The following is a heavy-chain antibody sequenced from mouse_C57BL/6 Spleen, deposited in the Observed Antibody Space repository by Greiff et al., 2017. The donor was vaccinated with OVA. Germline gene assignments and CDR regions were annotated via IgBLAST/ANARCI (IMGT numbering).Heavy chain of an antibody. CDR3: ARFGNMGWFAY. D-gene: IGHD2-1*01. V-gene: IGHV3-6*01. CDR2: ISYDGSN. Sequence: VQLQQSGPGLVKPSQSLSLTCSVTGYSITSGYYWNWIRQFPGNKLEWMGYISYDGSNNYNPSLKNRISITRDTSKNQFFLKLNSVTTEDTATDCCARFGNMGWFAYWGQGTLVTVSA. J-gene: IGHJ3*01. CDR1: GYSITSGYY.